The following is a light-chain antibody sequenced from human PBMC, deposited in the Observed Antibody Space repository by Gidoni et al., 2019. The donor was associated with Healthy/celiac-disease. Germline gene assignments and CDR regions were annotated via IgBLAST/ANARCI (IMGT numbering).Light chain of an antibody. V-gene: IGKV1-9*01. CDR3: QQEGFT. J-gene: IGKJ3*01. Sequence: DIQLTQSPSFLSASVGDRVTITCRASQGISSYLAWYQQKPGKAPKLLIYAASTLQSGVPSRFSGSGSGTEFTLTISSLQPEDFETYYCQQEGFTFGPGTKVDIK. CDR2: AAS. CDR1: QGISSY.